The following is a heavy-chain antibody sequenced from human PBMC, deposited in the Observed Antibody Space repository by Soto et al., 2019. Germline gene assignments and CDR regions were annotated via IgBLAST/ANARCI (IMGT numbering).Heavy chain of an antibody. CDR1: GYSFTSYW. J-gene: IGHJ5*02. CDR2: IYSGDSDT. D-gene: IGHD3-22*01. V-gene: IGHV5-51*01. CDR3: ASPFLITIIVVFMMYENWFDP. Sequence: GESLKISCRGSGYSFTSYWIGWVRQMPGKGLEWMGIIYSGDSDTKYTPSFQGQFTISADKSISTAYLQWSSLKASDTAMYYFASPFLITIIVVFMMYENWFDPWGQGTLVTVSS.